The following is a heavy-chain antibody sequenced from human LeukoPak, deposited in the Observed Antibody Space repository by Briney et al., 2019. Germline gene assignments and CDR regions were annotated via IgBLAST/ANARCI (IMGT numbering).Heavy chain of an antibody. V-gene: IGHV3-7*01. D-gene: IGHD6-13*01. CDR1: GFTFSNYW. CDR2: VKEDGSEK. Sequence: GGSLSLSCAASGFTFSNYWMSWVRQAPGKGLEWVANVKEDGSEKYYVDSVKGRFTISRDNARNSLYLQMNSLRAEDTAVYYCASGRQLGYWGQGTLVTVSS. J-gene: IGHJ4*02. CDR3: ASGRQLGY.